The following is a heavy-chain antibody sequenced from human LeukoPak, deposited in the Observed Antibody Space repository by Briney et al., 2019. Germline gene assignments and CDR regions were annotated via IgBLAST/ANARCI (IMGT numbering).Heavy chain of an antibody. CDR3: ARGTTGTTRRGYYFDY. D-gene: IGHD1-1*01. CDR1: GYTFTSYY. J-gene: IGHJ4*02. Sequence: ASVKVSCKASGYTFTSYYMHWVRQAPGQGLEWMGIINPSGGSTSYAQKFQGRVTITADKSTSTAYMELSSLRSEDTAVYYCARGTTGTTRRGYYFDYWGQGTLVTVSS. CDR2: INPSGGST. V-gene: IGHV1-46*01.